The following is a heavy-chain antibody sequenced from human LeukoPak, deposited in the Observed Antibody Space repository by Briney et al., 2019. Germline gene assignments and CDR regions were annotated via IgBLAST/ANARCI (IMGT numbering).Heavy chain of an antibody. CDR2: ISGSGGST. CDR3: AKSNHSSGYYFHLLDY. V-gene: IGHV3-23*01. D-gene: IGHD3-22*01. CDR1: GFTFSSYA. J-gene: IGHJ4*02. Sequence: GGSLRLSCAASGFTFSSYAMSWVRQAPGKGLEWVSAISGSGGSTYYADSVKGRFTISRDNSKNTLYLQMNSLRAEDTAVYYCAKSNHSSGYYFHLLDYWGQGTLVTVSS.